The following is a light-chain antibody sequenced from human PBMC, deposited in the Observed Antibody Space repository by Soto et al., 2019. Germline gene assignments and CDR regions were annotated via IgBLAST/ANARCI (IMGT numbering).Light chain of an antibody. CDR3: QQYYSTPLT. J-gene: IGKJ4*01. CDR2: WAS. CDR1: QSVLYSSNNKNY. Sequence: DTVMTQSPDSLARSLGERATINCKSSQSVLYSSNNKNYLAWYQQKPGQPPKLLIYWASTRESGVPDRFSGSGSGTDFTLTISSLQAEDVAVYYCQQYYSTPLTFGGGTKV. V-gene: IGKV4-1*01.